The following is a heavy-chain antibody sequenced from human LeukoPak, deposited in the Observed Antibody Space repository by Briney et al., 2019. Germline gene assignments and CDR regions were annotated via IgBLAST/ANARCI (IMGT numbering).Heavy chain of an antibody. CDR2: INPNSGGT. J-gene: IGHJ4*02. D-gene: IGHD2-2*02. CDR3: ARAPRAAIRPYYFDY. Sequence: ASVKVSCKASGYTFTGYYMHWVRQAPGQGLEWMGRINPNSGGTNYAQKFQGRVTITRNTSISTAYMELSSLRSEDTAVYYCARAPRAAIRPYYFDYWGQGTLVTVSS. V-gene: IGHV1-2*06. CDR1: GYTFTGYY.